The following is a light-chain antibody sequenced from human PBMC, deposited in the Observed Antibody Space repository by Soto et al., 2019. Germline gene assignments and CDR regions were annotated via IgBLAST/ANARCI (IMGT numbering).Light chain of an antibody. CDR1: SSDVGTYTY. CDR3: SSYTGSGYLYV. CDR2: EVS. J-gene: IGLJ1*01. Sequence: QDTLSHPASVSWSPGQAITISCTGTSSDVGTYTYVSWYQQHPGKAPKLMIYEVSNRPSGVSNRFSGSKSGNTASLTISGLQAEDEADYYCSSYTGSGYLYVFGTGTKVTVL. V-gene: IGLV2-14*01.